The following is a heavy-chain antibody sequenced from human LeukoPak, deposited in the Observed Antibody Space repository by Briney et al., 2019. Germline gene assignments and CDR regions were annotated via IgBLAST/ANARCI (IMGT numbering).Heavy chain of an antibody. CDR3: ARDSLNWRLYYFDY. V-gene: IGHV3-21*01. D-gene: IGHD1-20*01. J-gene: IGHJ4*02. CDR2: ISSDSSST. CDR1: GFTFSSYN. Sequence: GGSLRLSCAASGFTFSSYNMNWVRQAPGKGLEWVSSISSDSSSTYYADSVKGRFTISRDNAKNSLYLQMNSLRAEDTAVYYCARDSLNWRLYYFDYWGQGTLVTVSS.